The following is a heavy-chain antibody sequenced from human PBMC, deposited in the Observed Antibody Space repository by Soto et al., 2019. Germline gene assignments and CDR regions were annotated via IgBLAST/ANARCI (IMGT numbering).Heavy chain of an antibody. CDR3: ARNYYGSGSYSLADY. Sequence: QVQLVESGGGLVKPGGSLRLSCAASGFTFSDYYMSWIRQAPGKGLEWVSYISSSSSYTNYADSVKGRFTISRDNAKNSLYLQMYSLRAEDTAVYYCARNYYGSGSYSLADYWGQGTLVTVSS. J-gene: IGHJ4*02. V-gene: IGHV3-11*06. D-gene: IGHD3-10*01. CDR1: GFTFSDYY. CDR2: ISSSSSYT.